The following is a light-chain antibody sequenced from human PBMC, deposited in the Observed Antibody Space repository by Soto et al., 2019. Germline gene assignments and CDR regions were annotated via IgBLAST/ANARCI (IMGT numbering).Light chain of an antibody. CDR1: SSNIGSNY. CDR2: NNN. Sequence: QSVLTQSPSASGTPGQRVTISCSGSSSNIGSNYVYWYQQLPGAAPKHLIFNNNQRPSGVPARFSGSKSATSASLALSGLRSEDEADYYCAAWDDSLRGYVFGTGTKLTVL. V-gene: IGLV1-47*02. CDR3: AAWDDSLRGYV. J-gene: IGLJ1*01.